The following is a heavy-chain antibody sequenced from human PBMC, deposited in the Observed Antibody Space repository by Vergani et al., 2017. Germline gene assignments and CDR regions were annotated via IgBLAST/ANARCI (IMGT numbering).Heavy chain of an antibody. CDR1: GYTFTSYY. Sequence: QVQLVQSGAEVKKPGASVKVSCKASGYTFTSYYMHCVLQAPGQGLEWMGIINPSGGSTSYAQKFQGRVTRTRDTSTSTVYMELSSLRSEDTAVYYCARGQWLVNFDYWGQGTLVTVSS. V-gene: IGHV1-46*01. CDR3: ARGQWLVNFDY. CDR2: INPSGGST. J-gene: IGHJ4*02. D-gene: IGHD6-19*01.